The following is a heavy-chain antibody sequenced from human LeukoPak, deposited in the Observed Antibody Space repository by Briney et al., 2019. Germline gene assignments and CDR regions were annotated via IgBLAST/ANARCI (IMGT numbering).Heavy chain of an antibody. CDR1: GDSIRNYY. D-gene: IGHD3-10*01. CDR3: ARATYGSGSYYGVNFDS. CDR2: VYHSGNT. J-gene: IGHJ5*01. V-gene: IGHV4-59*01. Sequence: SETLSLTCTVSGDSIRNYYWNWIRQPPGKGLEWIGYVYHSGNTNYNPSLKCRQTMSIDTSTNQFSLKLSSVTTADTAVYYCARATYGSGSYYGVNFDSWGQGNLVTVSS.